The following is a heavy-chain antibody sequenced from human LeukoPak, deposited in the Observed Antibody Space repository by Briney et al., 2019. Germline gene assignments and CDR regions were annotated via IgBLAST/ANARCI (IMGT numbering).Heavy chain of an antibody. V-gene: IGHV4-34*01. D-gene: IGHD6-25*01. CDR1: GGSFSGYY. J-gene: IGHJ4*02. Sequence: SETLSLTCAVYGGSFSGYYWSWIRQPPGKGLEWIGEINHSGSTNYNPSLKSRVTISVDKSKNEFALKRRYVTAADTAVYYCARSARARLPNDYWGQGTLVTVSS. CDR2: INHSGST. CDR3: ARSARARLPNDY.